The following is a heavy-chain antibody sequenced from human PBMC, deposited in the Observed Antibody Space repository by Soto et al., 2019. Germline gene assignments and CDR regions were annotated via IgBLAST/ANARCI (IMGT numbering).Heavy chain of an antibody. CDR3: ARDGYSYGLFDY. D-gene: IGHD5-18*01. V-gene: IGHV1-69*13. Sequence: ASVKVSCNGSVCTFISYAMHWVRQAPGQGLEWKGGIIPIYGTTNYGQKFQGRVTITADESTSTAYLEMSSLRSEDTAVYYCARDGYSYGLFDYWGQGTLVTVSS. CDR2: IIPIYGTT. CDR1: VCTFISYA. J-gene: IGHJ4*02.